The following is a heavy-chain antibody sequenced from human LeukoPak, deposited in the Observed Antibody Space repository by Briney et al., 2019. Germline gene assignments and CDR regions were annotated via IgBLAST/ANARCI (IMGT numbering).Heavy chain of an antibody. D-gene: IGHD1-26*01. CDR1: GFTFSRYT. CDR2: ITSSSTYI. CDR3: TRGTGSYDY. J-gene: IGHJ4*02. Sequence: GGSLRLSCAASGFTFSRYTANWVRQAPGKGLEWVSSITSSSTYIYYADSVKGRFTISRDNAKNSLYLHMNSLRAEDTAVYCCTRGTGSYDYWGQGTRVTVSS. V-gene: IGHV3-21*01.